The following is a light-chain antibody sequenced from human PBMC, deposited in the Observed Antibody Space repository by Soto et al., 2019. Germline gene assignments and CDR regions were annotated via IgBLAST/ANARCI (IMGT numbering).Light chain of an antibody. CDR1: SSDVGGYNY. CDR2: DVS. J-gene: IGLJ2*01. CDR3: CSYAGSYSVV. V-gene: IGLV2-11*01. Sequence: QSALTQPRSVSGSPGQSVTISCTGTSSDVGGYNYVSWYQQHPGKAPKLMIYDVSKRPSGVPDRFSGSKSGNTASLTISGLQAEDEAGYYCCSYAGSYSVVFGGGTQLTVL.